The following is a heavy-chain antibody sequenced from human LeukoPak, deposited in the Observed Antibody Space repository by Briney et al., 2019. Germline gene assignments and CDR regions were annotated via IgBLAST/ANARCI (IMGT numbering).Heavy chain of an antibody. V-gene: IGHV3-53*01. CDR3: ARVGDHFHWYLDL. CDR1: GFSVSLNY. CDR2: LYSGSDT. J-gene: IGHJ2*01. Sequence: PGGSLTLSCAASGFSVSLNYMNWVRQAPGKGLEWASILYSGSDTYYADSVKGRFAISRDSSKNMLFLHMNSLRVEDTALYYCARVGDHFHWYLDLWGRGTLVTVSS. D-gene: IGHD3-3*02.